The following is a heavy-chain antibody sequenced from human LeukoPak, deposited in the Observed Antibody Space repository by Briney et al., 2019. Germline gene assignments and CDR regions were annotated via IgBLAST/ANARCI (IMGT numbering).Heavy chain of an antibody. CDR2: IYYSGST. Sequence: PSETLSPTCTVSGGSISSYYWSWIRQPPGKGLEWIGYIYYSGSTNYNPSLKSRVTISVDTSKNQFSLKLSSVTAADTAVYYCARAPAEEAWFDPWGQGTLVTVSS. CDR3: ARAPAEEAWFDP. V-gene: IGHV4-59*01. CDR1: GGSISSYY. J-gene: IGHJ5*02.